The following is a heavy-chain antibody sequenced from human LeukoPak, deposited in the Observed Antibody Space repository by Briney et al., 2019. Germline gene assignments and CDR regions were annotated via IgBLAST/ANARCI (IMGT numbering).Heavy chain of an antibody. CDR2: MDPTGSQK. V-gene: IGHV3-7*01. J-gene: IGHJ4*02. Sequence: PGGSLRLSCADSQFTFNGSWMNWVRQAPGKGLEWVANMDPTGSQKRYVDSVRGSFTISKANPGASLYLDMHSLRAEDTAIYYCAIWTSGNYWGQGTLVTVSS. D-gene: IGHD1-1*01. CDR1: QFTFNGSW. CDR3: AIWTSGNY.